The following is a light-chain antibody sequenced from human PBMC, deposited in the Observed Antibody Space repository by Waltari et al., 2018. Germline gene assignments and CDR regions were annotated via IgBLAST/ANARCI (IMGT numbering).Light chain of an antibody. J-gene: IGKJ2*01. V-gene: IGKV3-15*01. CDR2: GAS. Sequence: EIVMTQSPVTLSVSPGERATLSCRASQRVSSNLAWYQQRPGQAPRLPIYGASTRATGVPARLSGSGSGTEFTLTISSLQSEDFAVYYCQQHNNWPYTFGQGTTVEI. CDR3: QQHNNWPYT. CDR1: QRVSSN.